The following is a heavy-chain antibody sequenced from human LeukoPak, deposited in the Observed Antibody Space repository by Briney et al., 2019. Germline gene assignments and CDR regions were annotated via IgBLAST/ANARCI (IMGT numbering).Heavy chain of an antibody. Sequence: GGSLRLSCAASGFTFSSYAMTWVRQAPGKGLEWVSASTGSGGTTYYADSVMGRFTISRDNSKNTLYLQMNSLRAEDTAVYYCAKLQSDGLRTYYGMDVWGQGTTVTVSS. J-gene: IGHJ6*02. CDR3: AKLQSDGLRTYYGMDV. CDR1: GFTFSSYA. V-gene: IGHV3-23*01. CDR2: STGSGGTT. D-gene: IGHD4-17*01.